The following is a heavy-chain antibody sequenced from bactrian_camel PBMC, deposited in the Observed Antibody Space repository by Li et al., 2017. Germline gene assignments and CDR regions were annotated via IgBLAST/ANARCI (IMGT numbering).Heavy chain of an antibody. CDR3: AAARSPVAGRWPETYIRPEAFAD. J-gene: IGHJ4*01. Sequence: QVQLVESGGGSVQAGGSLRLSCIASGYSDSRLCMGWFRQAPGKERERVVVADSAGSITYADSVQGRFTVSIDNAKNTLDLEMNSLKPEDTGMYYCAAARSPVAGRWPETYIRPEAFADWGQGTQVTVS. CDR1: GYSDSRLC. V-gene: IGHV3S53*01. CDR2: ADSAGSI. D-gene: IGHD6*01.